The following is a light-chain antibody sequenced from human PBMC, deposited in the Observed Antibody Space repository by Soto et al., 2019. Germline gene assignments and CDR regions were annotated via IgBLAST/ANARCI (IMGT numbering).Light chain of an antibody. CDR1: QGISSY. J-gene: IGKJ5*01. V-gene: IGKV1-9*01. CDR2: AES. Sequence: DIELTQSPSFMSASVGDRVTITCRASQGISSYLAWYEQKPGEAPKFLIYAESTLQCGVPSRFNGSGSGTEVTHTISSLQPEDFATYDCPGLNDYPITVGQGTRLQIK. CDR3: PGLNDYPIT.